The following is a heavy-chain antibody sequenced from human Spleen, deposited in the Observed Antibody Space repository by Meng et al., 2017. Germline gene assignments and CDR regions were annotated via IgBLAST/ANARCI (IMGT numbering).Heavy chain of an antibody. J-gene: IGHJ4*02. CDR3: ARVLGLRSFDRSLDY. CDR1: GYTFTTYG. CDR2: ISAYNGDT. D-gene: IGHD3-9*01. V-gene: IGHV1-18*01. Sequence: QGQLVQSGAEVKKPWASVKVSCKASGYTFTTYGVSWGRQAPGQGLEWVAWISAYNGDTNYARSLQGRVTMTTDTSTSTAYLELRSLRSDDTAVYYCARVLGLRSFDRSLDYWGQGTLVTVSS.